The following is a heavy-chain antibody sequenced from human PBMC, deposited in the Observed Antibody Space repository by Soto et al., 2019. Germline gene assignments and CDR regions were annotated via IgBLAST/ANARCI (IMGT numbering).Heavy chain of an antibody. Sequence: GGSLRLSCAASGFTFSNAWMSWVRQAPGKGLEWVGRIKSKTDGGTTDYAAPVKGRFTISRDDSKNTLYLQMNSLKTEDTAVYYCTTDRPTSRSENSPYHYYYGMDVWGQGTTVTVSS. J-gene: IGHJ6*02. CDR3: TTDRPTSRSENSPYHYYYGMDV. D-gene: IGHD2-2*01. CDR2: IKSKTDGGTT. CDR1: GFTFSNAW. V-gene: IGHV3-15*01.